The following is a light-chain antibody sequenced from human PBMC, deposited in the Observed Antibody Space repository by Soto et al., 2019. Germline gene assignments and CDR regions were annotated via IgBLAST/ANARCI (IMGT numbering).Light chain of an antibody. Sequence: QSVLTQPASVSGSPGQAITVSCSGTSSVIGAHNFVSWYQQHPGKAPKLIIYEVINRPSGVSDRFSGSKSGNTASLTISGLQSEDEADYYCNSYTTSNTFVFGSGTKVTVL. J-gene: IGLJ1*01. CDR3: NSYTTSNTFV. CDR2: EVI. CDR1: SSVIGAHNF. V-gene: IGLV2-14*03.